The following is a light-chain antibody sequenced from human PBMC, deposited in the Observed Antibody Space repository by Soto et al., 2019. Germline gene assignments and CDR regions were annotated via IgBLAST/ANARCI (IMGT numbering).Light chain of an antibody. CDR1: QGISSW. J-gene: IGKJ3*01. Sequence: DIQMTQSPSSVSASVGDIVTITCRARQGISSWLAWYQQKPGKANKLLIYAASSLQSGVTSRFIGSGSGTDFALTVCCLQPEDFATYYFHQANSFPFTFGPGTKVDI. CDR2: AAS. V-gene: IGKV1-12*01. CDR3: HQANSFPFT.